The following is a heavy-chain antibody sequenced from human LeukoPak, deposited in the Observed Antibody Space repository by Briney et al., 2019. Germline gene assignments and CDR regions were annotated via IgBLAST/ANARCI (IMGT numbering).Heavy chain of an antibody. J-gene: IGHJ4*02. CDR2: IYHSGST. CDR1: GGSISSGGYY. V-gene: IGHV4-30-2*01. CDR3: ARGSGRLDY. Sequence: SETLSLTCTVSGGSISSGGYYWSWIRQPPGKGLEWIGYIYHSGSTYYNPSLKSRVTISVDRSKNQFSLKLSSVTAADTAVYYCARGSGRLDYWGQGTLVTVSS.